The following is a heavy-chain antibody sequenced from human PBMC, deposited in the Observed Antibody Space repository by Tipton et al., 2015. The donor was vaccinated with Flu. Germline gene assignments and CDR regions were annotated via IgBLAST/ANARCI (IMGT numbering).Heavy chain of an antibody. CDR2: IYYSGST. CDR3: ARDRGYYDSSGYYLEYCFDY. V-gene: IGHV4-59*01. Sequence: TLSLTCTVSGGSISSYYWSWIRQPPGKGLEWIGYIYYSGSTNYNPSLKSRVTISVDTSKNQFSLKLSSVTAADTAVYYCARDRGYYDSSGYYLEYCFDYWGQGTLVPVSS. CDR1: GGSISSYY. J-gene: IGHJ4*02. D-gene: IGHD3-22*01.